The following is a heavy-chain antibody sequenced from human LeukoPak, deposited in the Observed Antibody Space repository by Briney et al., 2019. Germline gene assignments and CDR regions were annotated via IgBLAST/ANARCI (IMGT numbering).Heavy chain of an antibody. D-gene: IGHD2-21*02. V-gene: IGHV3-23*01. J-gene: IGHJ4*02. CDR3: EKRGDKLDLI. CDR1: GVTLRDYG. Sequence: GGSLRLSCAAPGVTLRDYGLSWVRHTPGKGLEWVSAIRGSGDTTFYADSVKGRFTISRDNSENTVYLQMNSLRAEDTAVYYCEKRGDKLDLIWGQGTLVTVSS. CDR2: IRGSGDTT.